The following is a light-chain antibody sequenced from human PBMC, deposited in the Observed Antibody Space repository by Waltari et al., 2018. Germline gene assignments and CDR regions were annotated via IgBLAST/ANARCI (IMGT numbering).Light chain of an antibody. CDR1: QSVSSY. Sequence: EIVLTQSPATLSLSPGERATLSRRASQSVSSYLAWYQQKPGQAPRLLIYDASNRATGIPARFSGSGSGTDFTLTISSLEPEDFAVYYCQQRSNWIPFGQGTRLEIK. CDR3: QQRSNWIP. J-gene: IGKJ5*01. CDR2: DAS. V-gene: IGKV3-11*01.